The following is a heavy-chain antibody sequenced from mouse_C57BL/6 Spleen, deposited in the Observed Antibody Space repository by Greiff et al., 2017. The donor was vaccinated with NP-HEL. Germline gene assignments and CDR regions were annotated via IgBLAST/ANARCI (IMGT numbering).Heavy chain of an antibody. CDR2: IDPSDSET. J-gene: IGHJ3*01. CDR3: ARTYYGSSASWFAY. D-gene: IGHD1-1*01. Sequence: VQLQQPGAELVRPGSSVKLSCKASGYTFTSYWMHWVKQRPIQGLEWIGNIDPSDSETHYNQKFKDKATLTVDKSSSTAYMQLNSLTSEDSAVEYCARTYYGSSASWFAYWGQGALVTVSA. CDR1: GYTFTSYW. V-gene: IGHV1-52*01.